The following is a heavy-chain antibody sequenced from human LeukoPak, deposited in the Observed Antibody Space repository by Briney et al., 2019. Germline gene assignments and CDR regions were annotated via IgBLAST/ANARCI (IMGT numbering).Heavy chain of an antibody. J-gene: IGHJ4*02. Sequence: GASVKVSCQASGYTLPDYYMHWVRQAPGQGLEWMGRINPNSGGTNYAQKFQGRGTMTRDTSISTVYMELSRLRSDDTAVYYLARVGYYESSGYYEYWGQGTLVTVSS. V-gene: IGHV1-2*06. CDR3: ARVGYYESSGYYEY. D-gene: IGHD3-22*01. CDR1: GYTLPDYY. CDR2: INPNSGGT.